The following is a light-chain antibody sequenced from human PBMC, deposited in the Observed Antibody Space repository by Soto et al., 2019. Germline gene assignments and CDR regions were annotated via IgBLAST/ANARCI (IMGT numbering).Light chain of an antibody. J-gene: IGKJ1*01. CDR2: AAS. CDR3: QQYGSSRWT. CDR1: QSISSTY. V-gene: IGKV3-20*01. Sequence: EIVVTQSPDTLSLFPGERATLSCRASQSISSTYLAWYPQKPGQAPRPLISAASNRATGTPDRFSGSGSGTDFTLTISRLEPEDFAVYYCQQYGSSRWTFGQGTKVEVK.